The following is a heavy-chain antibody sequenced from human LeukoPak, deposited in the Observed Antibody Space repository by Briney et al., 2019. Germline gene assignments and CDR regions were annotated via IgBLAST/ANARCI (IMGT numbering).Heavy chain of an antibody. Sequence: SETLSLTCAVSGGSISSGGYSWSWIRQPPGKGLEWIGYIYHSGSTYYNPSLKSRVTISVDRSKNQFSLKLSSVTAADTAVYYCARGSPDWTGYYFDYWGQGTLVTVSS. CDR1: GGSISSGGYS. D-gene: IGHD3-9*01. CDR3: ARGSPDWTGYYFDY. CDR2: IYHSGST. J-gene: IGHJ4*02. V-gene: IGHV4-30-2*01.